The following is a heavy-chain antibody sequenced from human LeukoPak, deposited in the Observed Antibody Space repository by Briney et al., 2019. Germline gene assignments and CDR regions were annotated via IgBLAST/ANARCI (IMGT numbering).Heavy chain of an antibody. CDR2: ISSSSSYI. CDR3: ARATLSDYGDYDGLFDY. D-gene: IGHD4-17*01. Sequence: PGGSLRLSCAASGFTFSSYSMNWVRQAPGKGLEWVSSISSSSSYIYYADSVKGRFTISRGNVKNSLYLQMNSLRAEDTAVYYCARATLSDYGDYDGLFDYWGQGTLVTVSS. J-gene: IGHJ4*02. V-gene: IGHV3-21*01. CDR1: GFTFSSYS.